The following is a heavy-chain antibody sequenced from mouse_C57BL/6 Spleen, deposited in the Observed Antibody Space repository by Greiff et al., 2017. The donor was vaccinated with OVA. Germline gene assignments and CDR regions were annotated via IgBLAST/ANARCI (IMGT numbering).Heavy chain of an antibody. CDR3: ARSLVVPPLYYAMDY. Sequence: VQLQQSVAELVRPGASVKLSCTASGFNIKNTYMHWVKQRPEQGLEWIGRIDPANGNTKYAPKFQGKATITVDTSSNTAYMQLSSLTSEDTAIYYCARSLVVPPLYYAMDYWGQGTSVTVSS. CDR2: IDPANGNT. V-gene: IGHV14-3*01. J-gene: IGHJ4*01. D-gene: IGHD1-1*01. CDR1: GFNIKNTY.